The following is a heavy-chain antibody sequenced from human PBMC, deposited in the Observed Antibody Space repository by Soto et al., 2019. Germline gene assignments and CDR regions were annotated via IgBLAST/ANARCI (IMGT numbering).Heavy chain of an antibody. D-gene: IGHD6-19*01. CDR3: ARTLEQWLVGYYYYYMDV. J-gene: IGHJ6*03. Sequence: QVQLQESGPGLVKPSETLSLTCTVSGGSISSYYWRWIRQPPGKGLEWIGYIYYSGSTNYNPSLKSRVTRSVDTSKNQFSLKLRSVTAEDTAVYCCARTLEQWLVGYYYYYMDVWGKGTTVTVSS. CDR2: IYYSGST. CDR1: GGSISSYY. V-gene: IGHV4-59*08.